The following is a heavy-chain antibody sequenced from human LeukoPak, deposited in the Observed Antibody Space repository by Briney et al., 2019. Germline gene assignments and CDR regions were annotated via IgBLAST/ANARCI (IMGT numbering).Heavy chain of an antibody. D-gene: IGHD3-10*01. CDR2: IWYDGNNK. CDR1: GSTFSSYG. Sequence: PGGSLRLSCAASGSTFSSYGMHWVRQAPGKGLEWVAVIWYDGNNKYYADSVKGRFTISRDNSKNTLYLQMNSLRAEDTAVYYCAKDGTMVRGVINRAFDIWGQGTMVTVSS. J-gene: IGHJ3*02. CDR3: AKDGTMVRGVINRAFDI. V-gene: IGHV3-33*06.